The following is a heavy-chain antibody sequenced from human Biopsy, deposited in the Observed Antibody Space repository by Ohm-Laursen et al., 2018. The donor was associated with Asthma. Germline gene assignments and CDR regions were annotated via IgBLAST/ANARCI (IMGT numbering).Heavy chain of an antibody. D-gene: IGHD3-10*01. J-gene: IGHJ6*02. CDR1: GYTFNSAG. CDR3: ARAVDYSHYYGIDV. V-gene: IGHV1-18*01. CDR2: ISVYNGDT. Sequence: ASVKVSCKPSGYTFNSAGNTWVRQAPGQGLEWMGWISVYNGDTKVAQKLQDRVTMITDTSTSTAYMELRSLRSDDTAVYFCARAVDYSHYYGIDVWGQGTTVTVS.